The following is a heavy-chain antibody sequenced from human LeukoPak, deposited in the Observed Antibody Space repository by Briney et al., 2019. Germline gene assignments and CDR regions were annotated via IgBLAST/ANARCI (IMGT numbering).Heavy chain of an antibody. CDR1: GFTFSSYS. J-gene: IGHJ4*02. D-gene: IGHD3-22*01. Sequence: GGSLRLSCAAAGFTFSSYSMNWVRQAPGKGLEWVSYISSSSSTIYYADSVKGRFTISRDNAKNSLYLQMNSLRAEDTAVYYCASSAAYYYDSSGYYAWGQGTLVTVSS. V-gene: IGHV3-48*01. CDR2: ISSSSSTI. CDR3: ASSAAYYYDSSGYYA.